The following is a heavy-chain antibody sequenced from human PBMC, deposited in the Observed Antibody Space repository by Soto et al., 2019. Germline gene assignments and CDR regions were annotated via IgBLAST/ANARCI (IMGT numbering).Heavy chain of an antibody. CDR1: GGSISSGGYY. D-gene: IGHD3-22*01. CDR3: ARAPTEYDSSPPGLCYFDL. Sequence: SETLSLTCTVSGGSISSGGYYWSWIRQHPGKGLEWIGYIYYSGSTYYNPSLKSRVTISVDTSKNQFSLKLSSVTAADTAVYYCARAPTEYDSSPPGLCYFDLWGRGTLVTVSS. CDR2: IYYSGST. V-gene: IGHV4-31*03. J-gene: IGHJ2*01.